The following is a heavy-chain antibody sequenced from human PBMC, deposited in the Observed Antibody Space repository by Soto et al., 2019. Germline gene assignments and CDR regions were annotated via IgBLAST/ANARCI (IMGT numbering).Heavy chain of an antibody. CDR3: ARESSSSCHDY. D-gene: IGHD6-13*01. CDR2: INAYNGNT. J-gene: IGHJ4*02. CDR1: VYTLTGYA. Sequence: ASVKVSCKASVYTLTGYAMHWVRQAPGQRLEWMGWINAYNGNTNYSQKLQGRVTMTRDTSTSTAYMELRSLRSDDTAVYYCARESSSSCHDYWGQGTLVTVSS. V-gene: IGHV1-18*01.